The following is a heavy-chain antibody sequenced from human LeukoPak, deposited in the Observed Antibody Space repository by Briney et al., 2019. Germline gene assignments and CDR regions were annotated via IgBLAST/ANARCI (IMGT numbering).Heavy chain of an antibody. V-gene: IGHV3-33*01. Sequence: GGALRLSCAASGFTFSSYGMHWVRQAPGKGLEWGAVIWYDGSNKYYADSVKGRVTISRDNNKNTMYLKMNSLRAEDTAVYYCARRREWFGELLDVYLDYWGQGTLVTVSS. J-gene: IGHJ4*02. D-gene: IGHD3-10*01. CDR1: GFTFSSYG. CDR3: ARRREWFGELLDVYLDY. CDR2: IWYDGSNK.